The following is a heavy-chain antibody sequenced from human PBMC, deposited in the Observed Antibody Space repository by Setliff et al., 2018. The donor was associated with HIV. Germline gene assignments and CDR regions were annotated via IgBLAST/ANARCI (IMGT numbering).Heavy chain of an antibody. Sequence: GGSLRLSCAASGFTFSNYAVHWVRQAPGKGLEWVAVASDDGKNIYNADSVKGRFTVSRDNYRNTVFLQMNSLRMEDTAVFYCARDAGRWGSYYYFRYMDVWGKGTTVTVSS. J-gene: IGHJ6*03. D-gene: IGHD3-16*01. CDR3: ARDAGRWGSYYYFRYMDV. V-gene: IGHV3-30*03. CDR1: GFTFSNYA. CDR2: ASDDGKNI.